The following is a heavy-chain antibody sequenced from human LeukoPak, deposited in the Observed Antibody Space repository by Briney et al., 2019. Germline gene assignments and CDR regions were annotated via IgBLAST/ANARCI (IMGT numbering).Heavy chain of an antibody. D-gene: IGHD5-24*01. CDR3: AKVRGDGYILTY. CDR1: GFTFSSYA. Sequence: GGSLRLSCAASGFTFSSYAMSWVRQAPGKGLEWVSAISGCGGSTYYADSVKGRFTISRDNSKNTLYLQMNSLRAEDTAVYYCAKVRGDGYILTYWGQGTLVTVSS. CDR2: ISGCGGST. J-gene: IGHJ4*02. V-gene: IGHV3-23*01.